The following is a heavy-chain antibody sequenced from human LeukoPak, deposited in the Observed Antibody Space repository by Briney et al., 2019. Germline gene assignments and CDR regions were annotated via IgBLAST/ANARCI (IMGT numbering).Heavy chain of an antibody. D-gene: IGHD5-12*01. CDR1: GDSISRYY. CDR3: AGLFSGYDPFDY. V-gene: IGHV4-59*03. J-gene: IGHJ4*02. CDR2: IFYSGIS. Sequence: PSETLSLTCTVSGDSISRYYWSWIRQSPGKGLEWIGYIFYSGISNYNPSLKSRVTVSVDTSKNQVSLKLRSVTAADTAVYYCAGLFSGYDPFDYWGQGTLDTVSS.